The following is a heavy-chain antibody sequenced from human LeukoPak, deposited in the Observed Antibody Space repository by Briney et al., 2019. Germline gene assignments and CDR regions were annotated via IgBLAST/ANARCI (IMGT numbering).Heavy chain of an antibody. V-gene: IGHV1-69*05. CDR3: ARDVGYIAAAGTST. J-gene: IGHJ5*02. Sequence: SVKVSCKASGGTFSSYAISWVRQAPGQGLEWMGGIIPIFGTANYAQKFQGRVAITTDESTSTAYMELSSLRSEDTAVYYCARDVGYIAAAGTSTWGQGTLVTVSS. D-gene: IGHD6-13*01. CDR2: IIPIFGTA. CDR1: GGTFSSYA.